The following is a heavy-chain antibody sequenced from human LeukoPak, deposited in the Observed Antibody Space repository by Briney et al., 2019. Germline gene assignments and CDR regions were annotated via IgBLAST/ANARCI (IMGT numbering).Heavy chain of an antibody. V-gene: IGHV1-18*01. CDR3: ARGLGGWPSGDY. CDR1: GYIFAHNG. Sequence: ASVKVSCKTSGYIFAHNGISWVRQAPGQGPEWMGWISAYNGDTNYAQKFQGRVTMTRDTSTSTVYMELSSLRSEDTAVYYCARGLGGWPSGDYWGQGTLVTVSS. CDR2: ISAYNGDT. D-gene: IGHD6-19*01. J-gene: IGHJ4*02.